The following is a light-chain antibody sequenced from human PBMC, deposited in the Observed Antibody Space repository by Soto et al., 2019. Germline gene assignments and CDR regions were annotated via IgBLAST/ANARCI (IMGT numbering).Light chain of an antibody. CDR2: DVS. J-gene: IGLJ1*01. CDR3: CSYRTSNTRQIV. Sequence: QSLLTQPASVSGSPGQSITISCAGTSSDVGGYNYISWYQHHPGKAPKLMIYDVSNRPSGVSNRLSGSKSGNTASLSISGLQPEDEADYYCCSYRTSNTRQIVCGTGTKVTVL. V-gene: IGLV2-14*03. CDR1: SSDVGGYNY.